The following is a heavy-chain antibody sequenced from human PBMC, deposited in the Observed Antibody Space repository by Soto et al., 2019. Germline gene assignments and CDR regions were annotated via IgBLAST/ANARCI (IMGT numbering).Heavy chain of an antibody. V-gene: IGHV3-23*01. J-gene: IGHJ6*02. D-gene: IGHD3-10*01. Sequence: GGSLRLSCAASGFTFSNYAMTWVRQAPGKGLEWVSAINYRGVTTSYADSVQGRFTISRDNSKSTLFLQMNSLRAEDTAVYYCTKASVLGSYYNDPFYYGVDVRGQGTTVTVSS. CDR1: GFTFSNYA. CDR2: INYRGVTT. CDR3: TKASVLGSYYNDPFYYGVDV.